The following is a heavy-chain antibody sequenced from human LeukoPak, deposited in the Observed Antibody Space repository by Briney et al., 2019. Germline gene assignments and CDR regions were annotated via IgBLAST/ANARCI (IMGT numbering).Heavy chain of an antibody. J-gene: IGHJ5*02. V-gene: IGHV1-69*04. CDR1: GGTFSSYA. CDR3: ARDKYSGSYYVTSLYNWFDP. D-gene: IGHD1-26*01. CDR2: IIPILGIA. Sequence: ASVKVSCKASGGTFSSYAISWVRQAPGQGLEWMGRIIPILGIANYAQKFQGRVTITADKSTSTAYMELSSLRSEDTAVYYCARDKYSGSYYVTSLYNWFDPWGQGTLVTVSS.